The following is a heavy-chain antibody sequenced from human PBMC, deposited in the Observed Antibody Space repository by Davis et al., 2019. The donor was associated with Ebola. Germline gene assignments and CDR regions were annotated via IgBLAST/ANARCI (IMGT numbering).Heavy chain of an antibody. CDR2: MYYSGSA. D-gene: IGHD6-13*01. CDR3: ARHEAYSDTLYGMDV. V-gene: IGHV4-39*01. J-gene: IGHJ6*02. CDR1: GFTFSSYW. Sequence: GSLRLSCAASGFTFSSYWMSWVRQAPGKGLEWIGSMYYSGSAFYNPSLKSRVTISLDTSKNQFSLKLNSVTAADTAVYYCARHEAYSDTLYGMDVWGQGTTITVSS.